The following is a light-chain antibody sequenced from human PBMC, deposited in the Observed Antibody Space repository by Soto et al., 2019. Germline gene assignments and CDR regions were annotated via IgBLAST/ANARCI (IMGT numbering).Light chain of an antibody. CDR3: SAWDASLNGYV. Sequence: QSVLTQPPSASGTPRPRVTISFSGSSSTIGSKTVNWYQQLPGTAPKLLIYSNYQRPSGVPDRFSGSKSGASASLAISGLQFEDEADYYCSAWDASLNGYVFGTGTKVTVL. CDR2: SNY. J-gene: IGLJ1*01. V-gene: IGLV1-44*01. CDR1: SSTIGSKT.